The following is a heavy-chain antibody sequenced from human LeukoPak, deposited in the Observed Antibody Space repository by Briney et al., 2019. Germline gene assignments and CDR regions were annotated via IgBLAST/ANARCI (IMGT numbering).Heavy chain of an antibody. CDR2: IYYSGST. CDR1: GGSISSGSYY. CDR3: ARDSQVGALGVYYYYGMDV. D-gene: IGHD1-26*01. Sequence: SETLSLTCTVSGGSISSGSYYWSWIRQPAGKGLEWIGYIYYSGSTNYNPSLKSRVTISVDTSKNQFSLKLSSVTAADTAVYYCARDSQVGALGVYYYYGMDVWGQGTTVTVSS. V-gene: IGHV4-61*10. J-gene: IGHJ6*02.